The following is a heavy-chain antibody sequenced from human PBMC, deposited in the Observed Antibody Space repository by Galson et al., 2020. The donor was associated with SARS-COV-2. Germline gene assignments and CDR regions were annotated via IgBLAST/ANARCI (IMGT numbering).Heavy chain of an antibody. D-gene: IGHD3-10*01. Sequence: ASGFTFSTYGMDWVRQAPGKGLEWVAVIWYDGSNKYYADSVKGRFTISRDNSKNTLYLQLNSLRADDTAVYYCARGSSSHAFDIWGQGTMVTVSS. CDR1: GFTFSTYG. CDR2: IWYDGSNK. J-gene: IGHJ3*02. V-gene: IGHV3-33*01. CDR3: ARGSSSHAFDI.